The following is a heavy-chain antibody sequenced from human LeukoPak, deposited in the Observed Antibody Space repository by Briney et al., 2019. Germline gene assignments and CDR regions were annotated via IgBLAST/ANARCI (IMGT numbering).Heavy chain of an antibody. CDR1: GGSISSYY. V-gene: IGHV4-59*01. Sequence: SETLSLTCTVSGGSISSYYWSWIRQPPGKGLGWIGYIYYSGSTNYNPSLKSRVTISVDTSKNQFSLKLSSVTAADTAVYYCARYIWGSYPTFEDYWGQGTLVTVSS. CDR3: ARYIWGSYPTFEDY. D-gene: IGHD3-16*02. CDR2: IYYSGST. J-gene: IGHJ4*02.